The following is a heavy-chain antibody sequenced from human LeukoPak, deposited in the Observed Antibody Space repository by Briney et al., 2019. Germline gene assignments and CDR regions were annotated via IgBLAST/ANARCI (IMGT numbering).Heavy chain of an antibody. D-gene: IGHD5-18*01. CDR3: ARDPGYSYGPPFDY. Sequence: GGSLRLSCAASGFTFSSYWMSWVRQAPGRGLEWVANIKQDGSEKYYVDSVKGRFTISRDNAKNSLHLQMNSLRAEDTAVYYCARDPGYSYGPPFDYWGQGTLVTVSS. V-gene: IGHV3-7*01. J-gene: IGHJ4*02. CDR2: IKQDGSEK. CDR1: GFTFSSYW.